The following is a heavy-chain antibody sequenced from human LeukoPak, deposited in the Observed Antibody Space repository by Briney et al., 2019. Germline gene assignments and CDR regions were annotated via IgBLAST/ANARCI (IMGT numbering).Heavy chain of an antibody. D-gene: IGHD3-22*01. CDR1: GFTFSNYW. V-gene: IGHV3-74*01. J-gene: IGHJ1*01. Sequence: QPGGSLRLSCAAAGFTFSNYWMHWVRQAPGKGLVWFSRIKSDGRTNYADSVKGRFTISRDNAKNTVSLQMNSLRAEDTGVYYCARAPSEIGGYYPEYFRHWGQGTLVTVSS. CDR3: ARAPSEIGGYYPEYFRH. CDR2: IKSDGRT.